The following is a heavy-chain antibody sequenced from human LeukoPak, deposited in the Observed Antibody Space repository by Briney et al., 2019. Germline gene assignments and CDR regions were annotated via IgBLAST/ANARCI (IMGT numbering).Heavy chain of an antibody. J-gene: IGHJ4*02. CDR2: INAGNGNT. CDR3: ARDLSVTYFYFDY. D-gene: IGHD4-17*01. Sequence: ASVKVSCKASGYTFTSYAIHWVRQAPGPRLEWMGWINAGNGNTKYSQEFQGRVTITRDTSASTAYMELSSLRSEDTAVYYCARDLSVTYFYFDYWGQGTLVTVSS. V-gene: IGHV1-3*03. CDR1: GYTFTSYA.